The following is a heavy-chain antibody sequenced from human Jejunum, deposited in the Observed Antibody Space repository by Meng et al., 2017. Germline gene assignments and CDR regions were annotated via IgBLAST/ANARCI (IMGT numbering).Heavy chain of an antibody. CDR3: AADVYGDGLAYLDY. CDR2: VFDSGST. D-gene: IGHD4-17*01. CDR1: GGSVSGRSFY. J-gene: IGHJ4*02. V-gene: IGHV4-61*01. Sequence: GPLQEAGPGLVMPSETLSLTCALSGGSVSGRSFYWTWIRQPPGKGLEWIGYVFDSGSTKYNPSLSSRVTISADTSKNQFSLELSSVTAADTAVYYCAADVYGDGLAYLDYWGQGSLVTVSS.